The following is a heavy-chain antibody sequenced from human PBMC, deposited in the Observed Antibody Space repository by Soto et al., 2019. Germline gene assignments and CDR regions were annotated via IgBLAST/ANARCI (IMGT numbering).Heavy chain of an antibody. CDR2: IYYTGTT. D-gene: IGHD2-2*01. Sequence: SETLSLTCTVSGVSISSGYFWSWIRQRPGKGPEWIGYIYYTGTTFSNPALKSRVTLSTDTSKNQFSLKLTSVTATDTAVYYCARDFGRHCSSTSCDPFYFDYWGQGTLVTVSS. CDR1: GVSISSGYF. V-gene: IGHV4-31*03. CDR3: ARDFGRHCSSTSCDPFYFDY. J-gene: IGHJ4*02.